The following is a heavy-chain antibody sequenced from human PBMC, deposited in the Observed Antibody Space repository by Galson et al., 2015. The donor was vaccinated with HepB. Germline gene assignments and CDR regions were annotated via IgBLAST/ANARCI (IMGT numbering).Heavy chain of an antibody. J-gene: IGHJ4*02. D-gene: IGHD3-10*01. CDR2: LSGSGDFT. CDR3: AKDDNRRFGEADSQRFDY. V-gene: IGHV3-23*01. Sequence: SLRLSCAASGFTFSIYAMSWVRQAPGKGLEWVSALSGSGDFTFYADSVKGRFTISRDNSRNTLYLQMNSLRAEDTAIYYCAKDDNRRFGEADSQRFDYWGQGTLVTVSS. CDR1: GFTFSIYA.